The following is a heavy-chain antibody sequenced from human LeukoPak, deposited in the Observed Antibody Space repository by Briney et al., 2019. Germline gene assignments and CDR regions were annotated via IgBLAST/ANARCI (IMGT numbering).Heavy chain of an antibody. D-gene: IGHD3-22*01. CDR1: GYTLTELS. J-gene: IGHJ4*02. CDR3: ATTTYYYDSSGYRLDY. Sequence: GASVTVSCKVSGYTLTELSMHWVRQAPGKRLEWMGGFDPEDGETIYAQKFQGRVTMTEDTSTDTAYMELSSLRSEDTAVYYCATTTYYYDSSGYRLDYWGQGTLVTVSS. CDR2: FDPEDGET. V-gene: IGHV1-24*01.